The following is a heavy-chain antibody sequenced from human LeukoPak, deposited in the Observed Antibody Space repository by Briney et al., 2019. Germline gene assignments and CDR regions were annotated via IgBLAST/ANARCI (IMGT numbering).Heavy chain of an antibody. V-gene: IGHV3-30*18. CDR3: AKDRPFPEYYFDY. D-gene: IGHD2/OR15-2a*01. CDR2: ILFDGSEK. CDR1: GFIFNTYG. J-gene: IGHJ4*02. Sequence: GRSLRLSCAASGFIFNTYGMHWVRQAPGKGLEWVAVILFDGSEKYYADSVKGRFTISRDNSKNTLYLQMNSLRAEDTAVYYCAKDRPFPEYYFDYWGQGTLVTVSS.